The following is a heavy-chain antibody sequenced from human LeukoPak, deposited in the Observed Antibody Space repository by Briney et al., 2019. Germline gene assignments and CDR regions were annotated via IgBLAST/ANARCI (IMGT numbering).Heavy chain of an antibody. J-gene: IGHJ4*02. CDR2: IYSSGST. D-gene: IGHD6-19*01. CDR1: GGALRSYY. Sequence: KPSETLVLTCTGSGGALRSYYWSWIRQPPRQGLEWIGRIYSSGSTNYNPSLRSRVTMSVDTSKNQFSLTLSSLTAADTAFYYCARESYSSGWYKDYWGQGILVTVSS. V-gene: IGHV4-4*07. CDR3: ARESYSSGWYKDY.